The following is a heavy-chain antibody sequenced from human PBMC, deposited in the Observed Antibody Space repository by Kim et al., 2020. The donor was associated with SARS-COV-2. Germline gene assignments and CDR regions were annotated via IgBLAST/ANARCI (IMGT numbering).Heavy chain of an antibody. V-gene: IGHV4-34*01. D-gene: IGHD2-15*01. J-gene: IGHJ5*02. CDR1: GGSFSGYY. Sequence: SETLSLTCAVYGGSFSGYYWSWIRQPPGKGLEWIGEINHSGSTNYNPSLKSRVTISVDTSKNQFSLKLSSVTAADTAVYYCAKAVVVVAASRGAGWFDPWGQGTLVTVSS. CDR3: AKAVVVVAASRGAGWFDP. CDR2: INHSGST.